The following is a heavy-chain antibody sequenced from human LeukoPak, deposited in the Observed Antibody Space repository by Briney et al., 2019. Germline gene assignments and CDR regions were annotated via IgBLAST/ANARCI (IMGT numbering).Heavy chain of an antibody. CDR3: ARQYRYCSSTSCYGAFDI. CDR1: GGSISSSSYY. Sequence: SETLSLTCTVSGGSISSSSYYWSWIRQPPGKGLEWIGEINHSGSTNYNPSLKSRVTISVDTSKNQFSLKLSSVTAADTAVYYCARQYRYCSSTSCYGAFDIWGQGTMVTVSS. V-gene: IGHV4-39*01. CDR2: INHSGST. J-gene: IGHJ3*02. D-gene: IGHD2-2*01.